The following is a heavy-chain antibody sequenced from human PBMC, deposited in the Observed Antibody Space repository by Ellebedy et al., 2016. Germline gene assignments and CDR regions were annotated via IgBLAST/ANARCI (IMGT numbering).Heavy chain of an antibody. D-gene: IGHD2-8*01. Sequence: GGSLRLSCAASGFTFSSYAMHWVRQAPGKGLEWVAVISYDGSNKYFADSVTGRFTISRDNSKNTLYLQMNSLRAEDTAVYYCARECGGNGVCSPTYGMDVWGQGTTVTVSS. J-gene: IGHJ6*02. V-gene: IGHV3-30-3*01. CDR2: ISYDGSNK. CDR1: GFTFSSYA. CDR3: ARECGGNGVCSPTYGMDV.